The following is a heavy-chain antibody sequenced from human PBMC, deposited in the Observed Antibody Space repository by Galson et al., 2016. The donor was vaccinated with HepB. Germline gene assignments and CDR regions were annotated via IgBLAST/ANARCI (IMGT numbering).Heavy chain of an antibody. J-gene: IGHJ4*02. V-gene: IGHV3-9*01. D-gene: IGHD2-15*01. Sequence: SLRLSCAASGFTFDDYAMHWVREAPGKGLEWVSFSSCNTGDIGYAGPAKGRFTVSRDNSKDSLYLQMNSLRDEETALYYCAKDRSGGGYDGFDNWGQGTLVTVSS. CDR1: GFTFDDYA. CDR3: AKDRSGGGYDGFDN. CDR2: SSCNTGDI.